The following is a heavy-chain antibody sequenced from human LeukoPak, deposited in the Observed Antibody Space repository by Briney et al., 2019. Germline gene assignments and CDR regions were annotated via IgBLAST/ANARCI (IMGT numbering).Heavy chain of an antibody. Sequence: GGSLRLSCAASGFTFYDYAMHWVREAPGKGMEWVSGISWNSGSIGYADSVKGRFTISRDNAKNSLYLQMNSLRAEDTALYYCAKDKTGDTAMVYYFDYWGQGTLVTVSS. CDR1: GFTFYDYA. V-gene: IGHV3-9*01. D-gene: IGHD5-18*01. CDR2: ISWNSGSI. J-gene: IGHJ4*02. CDR3: AKDKTGDTAMVYYFDY.